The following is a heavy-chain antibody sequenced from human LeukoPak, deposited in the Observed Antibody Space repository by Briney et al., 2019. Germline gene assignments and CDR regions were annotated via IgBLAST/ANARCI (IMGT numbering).Heavy chain of an antibody. CDR3: ARVPSYFWSGYYFDY. CDR2: INPNSGGT. D-gene: IGHD3-3*01. J-gene: IGHJ4*02. Sequence: ASVKASCKASGYTFTGYYMHWVRQAPGQGLEWMGWINPNSGGTNYAQKFQGRVTMTRDTSISTAYMELSRLRSDDTAVYYCARVPSYFWSGYYFDYWGQGTLVTVSS. V-gene: IGHV1-2*02. CDR1: GYTFTGYY.